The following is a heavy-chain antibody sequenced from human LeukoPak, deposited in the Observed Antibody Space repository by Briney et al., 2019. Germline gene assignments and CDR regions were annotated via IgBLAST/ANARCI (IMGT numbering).Heavy chain of an antibody. V-gene: IGHV3-30*18. CDR2: ISYDGSNK. J-gene: IGHJ4*02. D-gene: IGHD3-22*01. CDR1: GFTFSSYG. Sequence: GGSLRLSCAASGFTFSSYGMLWVRQAPGKGLEWVAVISYDGSNKYYADSVKGRFTISRDNSNNTLYLQMNSLRAEDTAMYYCAKDIVSSGSPFDYWGQGTLVTVSS. CDR3: AKDIVSSGSPFDY.